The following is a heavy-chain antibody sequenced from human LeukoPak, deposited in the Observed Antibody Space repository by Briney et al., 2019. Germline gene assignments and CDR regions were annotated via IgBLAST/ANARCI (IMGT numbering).Heavy chain of an antibody. CDR2: IWYDGSNK. V-gene: IGHV3-33*01. J-gene: IGHJ4*02. CDR3: GFGSGWIFDC. D-gene: IGHD6-19*01. Sequence: PGGSLRLSCAASGFTFSSYGMHWVRQAPGKGLEWVAVIWYDGSNKYYADSVKGRFTISRDNSKNTLYLQMNSLRAEDTAVYYCGFGSGWIFDCRGQGALVTVSS. CDR1: GFTFSSYG.